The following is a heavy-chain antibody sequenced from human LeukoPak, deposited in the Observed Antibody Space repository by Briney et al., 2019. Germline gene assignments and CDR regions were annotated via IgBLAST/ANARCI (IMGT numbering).Heavy chain of an antibody. J-gene: IGHJ4*02. CDR1: GGTFSSYA. V-gene: IGHV1-69*13. CDR3: ARAFNSIQPLDY. D-gene: IGHD4-11*01. CDR2: IIPIFGTA. Sequence: SVKVSCKASGGTFSSYAISWVRQAPGQGLEWMGGIIPIFGTANYAQKFQGRVTITADESTSTAYMELSSLRSEDTAMYYCARAFNSIQPLDYWGQGTLVTVSS.